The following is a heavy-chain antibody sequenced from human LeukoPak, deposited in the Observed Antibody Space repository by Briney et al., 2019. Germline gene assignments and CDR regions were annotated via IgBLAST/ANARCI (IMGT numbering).Heavy chain of an antibody. CDR3: ARDGEDFWSGFNWFDP. J-gene: IGHJ5*02. CDR2: IWYDGSNK. Sequence: PGGSLRLSCAASGFTFSSYGMHWVRQAPGKGLEWVAVIWYDGSNKYYADSVKGRFTISRDNSKSTLYLQMNSLRAEDTAVYYCARDGEDFWSGFNWFDPWGQGTLVTVSS. CDR1: GFTFSSYG. D-gene: IGHD3-3*01. V-gene: IGHV3-33*01.